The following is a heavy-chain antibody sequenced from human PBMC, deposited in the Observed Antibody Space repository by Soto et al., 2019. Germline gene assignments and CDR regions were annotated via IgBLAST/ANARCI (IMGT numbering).Heavy chain of an antibody. CDR3: ARGHLGPYNWNDGIY. V-gene: IGHV3-33*01. Sequence: QVQLVESGGGVVQPGRSLRLSCAASGFTFSSYGMHWVRQAPGKGLEWAAVIWYDGSNKYYADSVKGRFTISRDNSKNTLYLQMNSLRAADTAVYYCARGHLGPYNWNDGIYWGQGTLVTVSS. CDR1: GFTFSSYG. J-gene: IGHJ4*02. CDR2: IWYDGSNK. D-gene: IGHD1-20*01.